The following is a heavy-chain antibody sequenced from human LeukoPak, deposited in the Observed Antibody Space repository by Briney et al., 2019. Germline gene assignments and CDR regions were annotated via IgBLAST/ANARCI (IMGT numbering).Heavy chain of an antibody. D-gene: IGHD2-2*01. CDR1: VYTLSDYY. CDR3: ARVRGNSCDY. V-gene: IGHV1-2*02. Sequence: ASVTLSCKTSVYTLSDYYMHWVRQAPGQGLEWMGWIRGDTGDTDSPQKFQGRVTMTRDTSTNTAYMELSRLRYDDTAMYFCARVRGNSCDYWGQGTLVTVSS. J-gene: IGHJ4*02. CDR2: IRGDTGDT.